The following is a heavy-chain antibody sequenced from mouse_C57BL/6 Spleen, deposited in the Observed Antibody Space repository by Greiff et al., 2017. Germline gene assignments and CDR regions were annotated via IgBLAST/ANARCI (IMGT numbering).Heavy chain of an antibody. D-gene: IGHD2-5*01. CDR2: IDPSDSYT. Sequence: QVQLQQPGAELVKPGASVKLSCKASGYTFTSYWMQWVKQRPGQGLEWIGEIDPSDSYTNYNQQFKGKATLTVDTSSSTAYMQLSSLTSEDSAVYYCARRGAYYSNYRTLYYAMDYWGQGTSVTVSS. CDR1: GYTFTSYW. J-gene: IGHJ4*01. CDR3: ARRGAYYSNYRTLYYAMDY. V-gene: IGHV1-50*01.